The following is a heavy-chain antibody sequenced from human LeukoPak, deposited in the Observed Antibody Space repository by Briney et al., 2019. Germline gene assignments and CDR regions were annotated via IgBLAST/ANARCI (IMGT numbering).Heavy chain of an antibody. J-gene: IGHJ4*02. V-gene: IGHV3-23*01. CDR3: ARDVSMDIGGSDC. D-gene: IGHD2-2*03. Sequence: GGSLRLSCAASGFSFSTYAMTWLRRAPGKGLEWVSTTTDSGGNTHYADAVKGRFTMSRDNSKNTLYLQLNSLRAEDTAVYYCARDVSMDIGGSDCWGPGTLVTVSS. CDR2: TTDSGGNT. CDR1: GFSFSTYA.